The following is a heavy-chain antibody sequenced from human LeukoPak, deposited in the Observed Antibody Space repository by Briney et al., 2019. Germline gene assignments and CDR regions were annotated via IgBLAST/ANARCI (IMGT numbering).Heavy chain of an antibody. D-gene: IGHD3-22*01. V-gene: IGHV4-39*01. Sequence: SETLSLTCTVSGGSISSSSYYWGWLRPPPGKGLEWFGSIYYSGSTYYNPSLESRVTISVDTSKTQFSLKLSSVTAADTAVYYCARHPAHYYDSSGYYVFDYWGQGTLVTVSS. J-gene: IGHJ4*02. CDR2: IYYSGST. CDR1: GGSISSSSYY. CDR3: ARHPAHYYDSSGYYVFDY.